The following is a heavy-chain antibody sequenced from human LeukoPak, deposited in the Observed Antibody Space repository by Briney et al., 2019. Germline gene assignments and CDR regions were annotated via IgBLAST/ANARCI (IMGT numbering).Heavy chain of an antibody. CDR2: ISASNGDT. J-gene: IGHJ5*02. Sequence: ASVKVSCKASGYTFTNYGITWVRQAPGQGLEWMGWISASNGDTHYSEKFQDRITVTTDTSTSTAYMELRSLVSDDTAVYYCARGASGYCSGGSCYWGDWFDPWGQGTLVTVSS. CDR1: GYTFTNYG. V-gene: IGHV1-18*01. D-gene: IGHD2-15*01. CDR3: ARGASGYCSGGSCYWGDWFDP.